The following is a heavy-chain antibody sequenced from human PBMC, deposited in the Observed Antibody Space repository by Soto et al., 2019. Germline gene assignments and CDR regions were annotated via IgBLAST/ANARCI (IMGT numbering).Heavy chain of an antibody. CDR2: ISDYNGNT. J-gene: IGHJ4*02. CDR1: GYTFTSYS. CDR3: ARDAPPADY. V-gene: IGHV1-18*01. Sequence: QVQLVQSGAEVKKPGASVKVSCKASGYTFTSYSISWVRQAPGQGLEWMGWISDYNGNTNYAQKLQGRVAMTTDTSPRTAYMELRSLSSDDTAVYYCARDAPPADYWGQGTLVTVSS.